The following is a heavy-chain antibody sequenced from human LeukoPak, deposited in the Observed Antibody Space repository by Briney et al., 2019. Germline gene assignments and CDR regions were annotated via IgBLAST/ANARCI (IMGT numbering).Heavy chain of an antibody. J-gene: IGHJ4*02. CDR2: IKQDGGEK. Sequence: PGGSLRLSCAASGFTFTTYWMTWVRQAPGKGLEWVAKIKQDGGEKYYVDSVKGRFTISRDNAKNSLYLQMNSLRAEDTAVYYCARSGSSWLTFDYWGQGTLVTVSS. CDR1: GFTFTTYW. CDR3: ARSGSSWLTFDY. V-gene: IGHV3-7*01. D-gene: IGHD6-13*01.